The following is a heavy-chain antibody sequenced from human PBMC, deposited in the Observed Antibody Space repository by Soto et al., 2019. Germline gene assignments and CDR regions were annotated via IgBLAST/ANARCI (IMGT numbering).Heavy chain of an antibody. D-gene: IGHD6-13*01. J-gene: IGHJ4*02. CDR2: INPIFGTA. Sequence: ASVKVSCKASGYTFTSYDINWVRQAPGQGLEWMGGINPIFGTANYAQKFQGRVTITADESTSTAYMELSSLRSEDTAVYYCARLMSAAGTFIWGQGTLVTVSS. CDR1: GYTFTSYD. CDR3: ARLMSAAGTFI. V-gene: IGHV1-69*13.